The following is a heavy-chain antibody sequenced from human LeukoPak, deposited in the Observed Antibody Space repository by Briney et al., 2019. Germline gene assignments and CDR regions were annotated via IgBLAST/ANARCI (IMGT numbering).Heavy chain of an antibody. V-gene: IGHV4-59*01. J-gene: IGHJ3*02. Sequence: SETLSLTCTVSGGSISSYYWSWIRQPPGKGLEWIGYIYYSGSTNYNPSLKSRVTISVDTSKNQFSLKLSSVTAADTAVYYCARYYDFWSGLVYAFDIWGQGTMVTVSS. D-gene: IGHD3-3*01. CDR3: ARYYDFWSGLVYAFDI. CDR1: GGSISSYY. CDR2: IYYSGST.